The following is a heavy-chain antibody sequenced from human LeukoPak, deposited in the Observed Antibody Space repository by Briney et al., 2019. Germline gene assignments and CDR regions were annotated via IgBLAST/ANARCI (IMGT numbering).Heavy chain of an antibody. Sequence: SETLSLTCTVSVGSLSSSSYYWGWIRQPPGKGLEWLESIYYSGSTYYNPSLKSRVTISVDTSKNQFSLKLSSVTAADTAVYYCARQASGVVPQFPDDYWGQGTLVTVSS. V-gene: IGHV4-39*01. D-gene: IGHD3-3*01. CDR1: VGSLSSSSYY. CDR3: ARQASGVVPQFPDDY. J-gene: IGHJ4*02. CDR2: IYYSGST.